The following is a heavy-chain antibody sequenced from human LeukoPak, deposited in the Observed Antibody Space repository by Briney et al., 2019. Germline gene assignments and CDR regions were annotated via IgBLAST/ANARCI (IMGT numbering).Heavy chain of an antibody. CDR3: ARGGLAVAGTRGYYYYYYYMDV. CDR1: GYSFTSYW. CDR2: IYPGDSDT. Sequence: GESLKISCKGSGYSFTSYWIGWVRQMPGKGLEWMGIIYPGDSDTRYSPSFQGQVTISADKSISTAYLQWSSLKASDTAMYYCARGGLAVAGTRGYYYYYYYMDVWGKGTTVTVSS. J-gene: IGHJ6*03. V-gene: IGHV5-51*01. D-gene: IGHD6-19*01.